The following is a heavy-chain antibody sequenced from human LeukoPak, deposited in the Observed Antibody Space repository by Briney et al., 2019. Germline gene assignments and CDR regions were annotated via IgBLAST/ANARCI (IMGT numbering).Heavy chain of an antibody. V-gene: IGHV3-21*01. CDR2: ISSSSSYI. Sequence: GGSLRLSCAASGFTFSSYSMNWVRQAPGKGLEWVSSISSSSSYIYYADSVKGRFTISRDNAKNSLYLQMNSLRAEDTAVYYCARDVHYCSGGSCSFDYWGQGTLVTVSS. CDR1: GFTFSSYS. D-gene: IGHD2-15*01. CDR3: ARDVHYCSGGSCSFDY. J-gene: IGHJ4*02.